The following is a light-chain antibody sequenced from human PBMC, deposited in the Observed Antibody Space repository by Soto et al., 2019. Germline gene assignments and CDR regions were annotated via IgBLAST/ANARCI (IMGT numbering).Light chain of an antibody. CDR2: AAS. J-gene: IGKJ5*01. V-gene: IGKV1-39*01. CDR1: QSISNY. Sequence: DIQMTQSPFSLSAPVGDRVTITCRASQSISNYLNWYQQKQGKAPKLLIYAASTLQSGVPSRFSGSGSGTDFTLTISSLQPEDSATYYCQQIYGTPICVGQGTRLDMK. CDR3: QQIYGTPIC.